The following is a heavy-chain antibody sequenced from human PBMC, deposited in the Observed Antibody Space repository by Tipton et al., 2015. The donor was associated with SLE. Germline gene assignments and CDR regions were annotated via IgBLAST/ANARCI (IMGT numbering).Heavy chain of an antibody. Sequence: TLSLTCTVSGGSISSGDYYWSWIRQPPGKGLEWIGYIFNSGTTYYNPSLERRITISVDTSRNHFSLKLNSVTAADTAVYYCARGSLSSSSSWFDPWGQGTLVTVSS. CDR3: ARGSLSSSSSWFDP. CDR2: IFNSGTT. CDR1: GGSISSGDYY. D-gene: IGHD6-6*01. J-gene: IGHJ5*02. V-gene: IGHV4-30-4*01.